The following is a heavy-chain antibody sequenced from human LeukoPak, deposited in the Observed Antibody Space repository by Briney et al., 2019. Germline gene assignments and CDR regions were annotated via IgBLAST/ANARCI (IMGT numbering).Heavy chain of an antibody. J-gene: IGHJ3*02. CDR3: ARAEWYFYDSSGYHGAFDI. V-gene: IGHV3-20*04. CDR1: GFTFDEYA. CDR2: INWNGGGT. Sequence: GGSLRLSXAASGFTFDEYAMSWVRQAPGKGLEWVSGINWNGGGTSYADSVKGRFTIFRDNAKSSLYLQMNFLRAEDTALYYCARAEWYFYDSSGYHGAFDIWGQGTMVTVSS. D-gene: IGHD3-22*01.